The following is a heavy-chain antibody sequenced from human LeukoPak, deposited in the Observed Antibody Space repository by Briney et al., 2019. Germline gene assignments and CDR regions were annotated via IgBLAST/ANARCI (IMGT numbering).Heavy chain of an antibody. Sequence: GGSLRPSCAASGFTFNTYAMSWVRQAPGKGLEWVSSIGGGGGTYYADSLKGRFTISRDNSKNTLYLQMNSLRAEDTAVYYCAKGNSGYNSGYYYHFFDYWGQGTLVTVSS. J-gene: IGHJ4*02. V-gene: IGHV3-23*01. D-gene: IGHD5-12*01. CDR1: GFTFNTYA. CDR2: IGGGGGT. CDR3: AKGNSGYNSGYYYHFFDY.